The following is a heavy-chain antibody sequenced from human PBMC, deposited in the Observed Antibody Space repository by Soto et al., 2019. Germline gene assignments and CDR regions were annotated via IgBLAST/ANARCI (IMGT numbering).Heavy chain of an antibody. Sequence: SETLSLTCTVSGGSIRGYYCSWIRQPPGKGLEWIGHIYYSGSTKYNPSLKSRVTISVDTSKNQFSLNLSSVTAADTAVYYCARHDYGDSDHWGQGTLVTVSS. J-gene: IGHJ4*02. CDR2: IYYSGST. V-gene: IGHV4-59*08. CDR1: GGSIRGYY. D-gene: IGHD4-17*01. CDR3: ARHDYGDSDH.